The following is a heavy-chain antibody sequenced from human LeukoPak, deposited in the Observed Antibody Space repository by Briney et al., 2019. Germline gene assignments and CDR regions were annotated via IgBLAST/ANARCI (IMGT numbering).Heavy chain of an antibody. J-gene: IGHJ3*02. V-gene: IGHV3-73*01. CDR3: TRRYLLDAFDI. D-gene: IGHD2-21*01. CDR1: GFTFSGSA. Sequence: TGGSLRLSCAASGFTFSGSAMHWVRQASGKGLEWVGRIRSKANSYATAYASSVKGRVTICSDESKNTAYLQMNRLKTEDTAVYYCTRRYLLDAFDIWGQGTMVTVSS. CDR2: IRSKANSYAT.